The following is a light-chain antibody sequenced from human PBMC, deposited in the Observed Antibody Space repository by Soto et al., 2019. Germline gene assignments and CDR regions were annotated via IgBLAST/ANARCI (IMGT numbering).Light chain of an antibody. J-gene: IGLJ2*01. Sequence: QSALTQPRSVSGSPGQSVTISCTGTSNDVGGYNYVSWYQQHPGKAPKLMIYDVSKRPSGVPDRFSGSKSGNTASLTISGLQAEDEADYYCCSYAGSYSVVFGGGTKVTVL. CDR1: SNDVGGYNY. V-gene: IGLV2-11*01. CDR2: DVS. CDR3: CSYAGSYSVV.